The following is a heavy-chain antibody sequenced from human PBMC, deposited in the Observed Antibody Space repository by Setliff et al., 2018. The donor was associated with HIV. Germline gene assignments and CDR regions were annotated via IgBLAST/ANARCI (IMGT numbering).Heavy chain of an antibody. Sequence: GALRLSCAASGFTFSDYWMHWVRQVPGKGLEWVTFIRYDGSNKYYADSVKGRFTISRDNSKNTLYLQMNSLRAEDTAVYYCAKDGNWGQGTLVTVSS. V-gene: IGHV3-30*02. J-gene: IGHJ4*02. CDR1: GFTFSDYW. CDR2: IRYDGSNK. D-gene: IGHD2-15*01. CDR3: AKDGN.